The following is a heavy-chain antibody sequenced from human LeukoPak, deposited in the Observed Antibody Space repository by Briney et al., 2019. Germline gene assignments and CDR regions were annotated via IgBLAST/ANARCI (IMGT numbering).Heavy chain of an antibody. J-gene: IGHJ6*03. CDR1: GGSISHYY. CDR2: IYTSGSP. CDR3: ASSRPVVLPGATYSSYYYYMDV. D-gene: IGHD2-2*01. V-gene: IGHV4-4*09. Sequence: SETLSLTCTVSGGSISHYYWSWIRQPPGQGLEWIGYIYTSGSPSYNPSLKSRSTIEVDTSNNQLSLRLSSVTAADTAVYYCASSRPVVLPGATYSSYYYYMDVWGKGTTVTVSS.